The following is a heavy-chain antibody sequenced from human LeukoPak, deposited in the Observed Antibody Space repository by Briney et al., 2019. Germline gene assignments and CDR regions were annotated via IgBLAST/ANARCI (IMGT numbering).Heavy chain of an antibody. D-gene: IGHD6-13*01. V-gene: IGHV3-48*03. CDR2: ISSSGVSI. CDR1: GFTFSDYE. Sequence: GGSLRLSCAASGFTFSDYEMNWVRQAPGVGLEWVSYISSSGVSIYYADSVKGRFTISRDNAKNSLYLQMNSLRAEDTAVYYCARPRYSSSWYVPNYFDYWGQGTLVTVSS. J-gene: IGHJ4*02. CDR3: ARPRYSSSWYVPNYFDY.